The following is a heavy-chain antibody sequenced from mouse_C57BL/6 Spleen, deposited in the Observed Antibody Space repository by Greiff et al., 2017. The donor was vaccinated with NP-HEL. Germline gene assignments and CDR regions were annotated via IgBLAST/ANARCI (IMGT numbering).Heavy chain of an antibody. CDR3: ARRGLLQDFDV. J-gene: IGHJ1*03. V-gene: IGHV7-3*01. CDR1: GFTFTDYY. Sequence: EVHLVESGGGLVQPGGSLSLSCAASGFTFTDYYMSWVRQPPGKALEWLGFIRNKANGYTTEYSASVKGRFTISRDNSQSILYLQMNALRAEDSATYYCARRGLLQDFDVWGTGTTVTVSS. CDR2: IRNKANGYTT. D-gene: IGHD2-3*01.